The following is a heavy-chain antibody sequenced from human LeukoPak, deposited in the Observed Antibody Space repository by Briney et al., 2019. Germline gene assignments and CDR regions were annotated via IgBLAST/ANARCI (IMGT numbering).Heavy chain of an antibody. Sequence: PSETLSLTCSVSGASITGYYWSWIRQPAGKGLEWIGRIYTSGSTDYNPTLRSRVTISVDTSKNQFSLKLSSVTAADTAVYYCARVRRYCSGGSCYSAKGTFDYWGQGTLVTVSS. CDR3: ARVRRYCSGGSCYSAKGTFDY. CDR2: IYTSGST. J-gene: IGHJ4*02. CDR1: GASITGYY. D-gene: IGHD2-15*01. V-gene: IGHV4-4*07.